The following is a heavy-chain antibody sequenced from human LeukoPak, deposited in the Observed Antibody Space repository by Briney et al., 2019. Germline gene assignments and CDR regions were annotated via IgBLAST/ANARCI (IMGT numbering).Heavy chain of an antibody. D-gene: IGHD4-17*01. V-gene: IGHV3-11*05. J-gene: IGHJ4*02. CDR2: ISSSSSYI. Sequence: PGGSLRLSCAASGFTFSDYYMSWIRQAPGKGLEWVSSISSSSSYIYYADSVKGRFTISRDNAKNSLYLQMNSLRAEDTAVYYCARAPGGYGDYVGEMDYWGQGTLVTVSS. CDR3: ARAPGGYGDYVGEMDY. CDR1: GFTFSDYY.